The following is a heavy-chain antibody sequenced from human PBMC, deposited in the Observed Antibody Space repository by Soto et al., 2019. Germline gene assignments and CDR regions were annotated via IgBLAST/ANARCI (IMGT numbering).Heavy chain of an antibody. CDR1: GYTFTRSG. CDR2: IIPIFGTA. J-gene: IGHJ6*02. Sequence: ASVKVSCKASGYTFTRSGISWVRQAPGQGLEWMGGIIPIFGTANYAQKFQGRVTITADESTSTAYMELSSLRSEDTAVYYCARHPGGRGYYYGMDVWGQGTTVTVSS. V-gene: IGHV1-69*13. CDR3: ARHPGGRGYYYGMDV. D-gene: IGHD2-15*01.